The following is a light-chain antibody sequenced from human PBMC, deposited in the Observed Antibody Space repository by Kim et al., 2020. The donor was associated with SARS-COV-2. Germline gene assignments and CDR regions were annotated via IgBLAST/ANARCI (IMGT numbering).Light chain of an antibody. Sequence: DIVMTQSPLSLPVTPGEPASISCRSSQSLLHSNGYNYLDWYLQKPGQSPQLLIYLGSNRASGVPDRFSGSGSGTDFTLKISRVEAEDVGVYYCMQALHRLTFGGGTKVDIK. CDR2: LGS. J-gene: IGKJ4*01. CDR3: MQALHRLT. V-gene: IGKV2-28*01. CDR1: QSLLHSNGYNY.